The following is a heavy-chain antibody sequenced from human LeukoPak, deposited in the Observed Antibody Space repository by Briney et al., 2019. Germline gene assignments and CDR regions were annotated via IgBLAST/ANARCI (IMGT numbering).Heavy chain of an antibody. Sequence: PGGSLRLSCAASGFTFSSYWMHWVRQAPGKGLVWVSRIDSDGTSTIYADSVKGRFTISRDNAKNTLYLQMNSLRAEDTAVYYCAREGTVTTGILGYWGQGTLVTVSS. CDR3: AREGTVTTGILGY. V-gene: IGHV3-74*01. J-gene: IGHJ4*02. CDR1: GFTFSSYW. D-gene: IGHD4-17*01. CDR2: IDSDGTST.